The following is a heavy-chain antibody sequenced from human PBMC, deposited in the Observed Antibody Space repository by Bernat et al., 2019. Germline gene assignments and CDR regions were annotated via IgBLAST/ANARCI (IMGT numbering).Heavy chain of an antibody. J-gene: IGHJ4*02. CDR2: IWYDGSNK. CDR1: GFTFSSYG. V-gene: IGHV3-33*01. CDR3: ARPPRGWVCGGDCSPID. D-gene: IGHD2-21*02. Sequence: QVQLVESGGGVVQPGKSLRLSCAASGFTFSSYGMHWVRQAPGKGLEWVAIIWYDGSNKYYADSVKGRFTISRDNSKNTLHLQMNSLRADDTAVYYCARPPRGWVCGGDCSPIDWGQGTLVTVSS.